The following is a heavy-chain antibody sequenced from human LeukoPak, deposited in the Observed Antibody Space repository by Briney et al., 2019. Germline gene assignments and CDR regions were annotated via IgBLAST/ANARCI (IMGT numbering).Heavy chain of an antibody. J-gene: IGHJ4*02. D-gene: IGHD4-17*01. Sequence: ASVKVSCKASGYTFTNFGISWVRQAPGQGLEWMGWISAYNGNTNYAQRLQGRVTMTTDTSTSTAYMELRSLRSDDTAVYYCARDRDYGDYNTQDLFVYWGQGSLVTVSS. CDR3: ARDRDYGDYNTQDLFVY. V-gene: IGHV1-18*01. CDR1: GYTFTNFG. CDR2: ISAYNGNT.